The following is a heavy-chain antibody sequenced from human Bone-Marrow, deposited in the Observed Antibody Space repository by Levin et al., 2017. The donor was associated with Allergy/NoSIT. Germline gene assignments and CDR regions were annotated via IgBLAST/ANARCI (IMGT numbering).Heavy chain of an antibody. V-gene: IGHV4-39*01. CDR2: IYYSGST. J-gene: IGHJ3*02. D-gene: IGHD6-19*01. CDR1: GGSISSSSYY. CDR3: ARCALGLIDAFDI. Sequence: SETLSLTCTVSGGSISSSSYYWGWIRQPPGKGLEWIGSIYYSGSTYYNPSLKSRVTISVDTSKNQFSLKLSSVTAADTAVYYCARCALGLIDAFDIWGQGTMVTVSS.